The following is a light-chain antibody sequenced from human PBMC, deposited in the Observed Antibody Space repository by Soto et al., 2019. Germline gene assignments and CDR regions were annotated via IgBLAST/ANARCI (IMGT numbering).Light chain of an antibody. Sequence: EIVLTQSPGILSLSPGERATLSCRASQSLNSNYLAWFQQKPGQAPRLLIYDASNRATGIPARFSGSGSGTDFTLTISSLEPEDFAVYYCQQRTKWRTFGQGTKVDIK. J-gene: IGKJ1*01. V-gene: IGKV3D-20*02. CDR3: QQRTKWRT. CDR2: DAS. CDR1: QSLNSNY.